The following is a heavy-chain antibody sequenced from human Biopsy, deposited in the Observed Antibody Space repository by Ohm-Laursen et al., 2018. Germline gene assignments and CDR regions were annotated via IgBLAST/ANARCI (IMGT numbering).Heavy chain of an antibody. V-gene: IGHV1-24*01. CDR3: AADINVWNVNY. CDR1: GYTLTELS. J-gene: IGHJ4*02. CDR2: FAPENGKT. Sequence: VASVKASCKVSGYTLTELSMHWVRQAPGRGLEWMGGFAPENGKTIYAQKFQGRVTMTEDTSTDTAYMELSSLRSEDTAVYYCAADINVWNVNYWGQGTQVTVSS. D-gene: IGHD1-1*01.